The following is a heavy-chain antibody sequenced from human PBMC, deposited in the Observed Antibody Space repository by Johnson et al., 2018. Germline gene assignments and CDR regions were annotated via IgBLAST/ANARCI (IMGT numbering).Heavy chain of an antibody. CDR2: ISWNSGSI. CDR1: GFTFDDHA. CDR3: ARGLGGYASQSHLYRDGN. J-gene: IGHJ4*02. V-gene: IGHV3-9*01. Sequence: VQLVESGGGLAQPGRSLRLSCAASGFTFDDHAMHWVRQVPGKGLEWVSGISWNSGSISYVDSVRGRFTISRDNAKNSLYLQMNSLRVEDTAIYYCARGLGGYASQSHLYRDGNWGQGTLVTVSS. D-gene: IGHD2-8*01.